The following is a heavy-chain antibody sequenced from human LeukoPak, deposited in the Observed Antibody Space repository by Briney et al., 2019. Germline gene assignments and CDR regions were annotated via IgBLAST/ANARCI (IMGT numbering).Heavy chain of an antibody. J-gene: IGHJ4*02. D-gene: IGHD3-22*01. CDR2: ISAYNGNT. V-gene: IGHV1-18*01. CDR1: GYTFTSYG. Sequence: ASVKVSCKASGYTFTSYGISWVRQAPGQGLEWMGWISAYNGNTNYAQKLQGRVTMTTDTSTSTAYMELRSLRSDETAVYYCARRTLYYYVSSGYYYDYWGQGTLVTVSS. CDR3: ARRTLYYYVSSGYYYDY.